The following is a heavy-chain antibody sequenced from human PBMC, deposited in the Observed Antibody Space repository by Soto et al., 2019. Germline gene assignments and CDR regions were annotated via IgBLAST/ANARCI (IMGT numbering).Heavy chain of an antibody. J-gene: IGHJ3*02. CDR2: ISNRGDT. V-gene: IGHV3-66*01. D-gene: IGHD2-15*01. CDR3: AREPRYCRGGSCSITGDAYDI. CDR1: GFIVSDTY. Sequence: GGALRLSCTASGFIVSDTYVNWVRQAPGKGLEWVSVISNRGDTHYADSVRGRFSLSRDISDNTLHLQMNNLRVEDTAVYYCAREPRYCRGGSCSITGDAYDIWGQGTMVTVSS.